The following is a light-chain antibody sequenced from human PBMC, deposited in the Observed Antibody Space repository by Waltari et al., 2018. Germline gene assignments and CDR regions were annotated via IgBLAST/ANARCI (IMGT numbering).Light chain of an antibody. Sequence: QSALTQPRSVSGSPGQSVTIPCTGASSDVGGYNYVSWYQQHPGKAPKFIIYDVTKRPSGVPDRFSGSKSGNTASLTISGLQAEDEADYYCCSYADSLYLFGTGTKVTVL. CDR2: DVT. CDR1: SSDVGGYNY. CDR3: CSYADSLYL. J-gene: IGLJ1*01. V-gene: IGLV2-11*01.